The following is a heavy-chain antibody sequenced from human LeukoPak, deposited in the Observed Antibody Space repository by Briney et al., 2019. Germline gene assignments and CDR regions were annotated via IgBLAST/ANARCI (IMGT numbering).Heavy chain of an antibody. V-gene: IGHV3-30-3*01. J-gene: IGHJ6*02. CDR2: ISKDGSDK. CDR3: ARDEVDYPDYYYGMDV. Sequence: GGSLRLSCAASGFTFSDYAMHWVRQAPGKGLEWVAVISKDGSDKYYADSVKGRFTISRDNSKNTLYLQMNSLRAEDTAVYYCARDEVDYPDYYYGMDVWGQGTTVAVSS. D-gene: IGHD4-11*01. CDR1: GFTFSDYA.